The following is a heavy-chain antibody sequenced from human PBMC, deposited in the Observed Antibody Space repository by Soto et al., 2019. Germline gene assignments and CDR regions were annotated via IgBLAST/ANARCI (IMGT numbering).Heavy chain of an antibody. CDR3: ASVTLKAGNCLGH. V-gene: IGHV1-2*02. CDR1: GYTFTDYF. J-gene: IGHJ4*02. Sequence: ASVKVSCKASGYTFTDYFIHWVRQAPGQGFEWMGWINPNSRGTNYAQKFQGRVTMTRDTSNNTAYMELRGLRSDDTAVYYCASVTLKAGNCLGHWDERSLVTVSS. D-gene: IGHD1-1*01. CDR2: INPNSRGT.